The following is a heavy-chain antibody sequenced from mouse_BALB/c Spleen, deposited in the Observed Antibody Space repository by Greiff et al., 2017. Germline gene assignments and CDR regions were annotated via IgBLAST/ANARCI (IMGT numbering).Heavy chain of an antibody. V-gene: IGHV5-4*02. CDR1: GFTFSDYY. J-gene: IGHJ4*01. Sequence: EVKLVESGGGLVKPGGSLKLSCAASGFTFSDYYMYWVRQTPEKRLEWVATISDGGSYTYYPDSVKGRFTISRDNAKNNLYLQMSSLKSEDTAMYYCARGYGSSPLYAMDYWGQGTSVTVSS. D-gene: IGHD1-1*01. CDR2: ISDGGSYT. CDR3: ARGYGSSPLYAMDY.